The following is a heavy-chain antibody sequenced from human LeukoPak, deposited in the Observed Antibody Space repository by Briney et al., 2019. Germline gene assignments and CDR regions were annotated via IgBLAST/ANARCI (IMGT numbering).Heavy chain of an antibody. V-gene: IGHV3-23*01. D-gene: IGHD5-18*01. Sequence: GGSLRLSCAASGFTFSSYAMSWVRQAPGKGLEWVSAISGSGGSTYYADSVKGRFTISRDNSKNTLYLQMNSLRAEDTAVYYCAGRPTGYSSGYIHWGQGTLVTVSS. CDR2: ISGSGGST. J-gene: IGHJ4*02. CDR3: AGRPTGYSSGYIH. CDR1: GFTFSSYA.